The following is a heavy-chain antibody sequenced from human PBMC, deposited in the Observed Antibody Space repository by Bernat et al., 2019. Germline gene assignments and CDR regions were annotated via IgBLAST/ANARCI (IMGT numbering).Heavy chain of an antibody. CDR1: GFTFSSYA. V-gene: IGHV3-30*01. CDR2: ISYDGSNK. CDR3: ARGIGVAIFAIDYYYMDV. Sequence: QVQLVESGGGVVQPGRSLRLSCAASGFTFSSYAMHWVRQAPGKGLEWVAVISYDGSNKYYADSVKGRFTISRDNSKNTLYLQMNSLRAEDTAVYYCARGIGVAIFAIDYYYMDVWGKGTTVTVSS. D-gene: IGHD2/OR15-2a*01. J-gene: IGHJ6*03.